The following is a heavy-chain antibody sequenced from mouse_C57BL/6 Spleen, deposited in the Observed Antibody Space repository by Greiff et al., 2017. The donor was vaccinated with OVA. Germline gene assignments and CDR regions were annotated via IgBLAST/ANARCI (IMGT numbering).Heavy chain of an antibody. CDR2: IHPNSGST. V-gene: IGHV1-64*01. Sequence: QVQLQQPGAELVKPGASVKLSCNASGYTFTSYWMHWVKQRPGQGLEWIGMIHPNSGSTNYNEKFKSKATLTVDKSSSTAYMQLSSLTSEDSAVYYCARSYGNYLAWFAYWGQGTLVTVSA. J-gene: IGHJ3*01. CDR1: GYTFTSYW. CDR3: ARSYGNYLAWFAY. D-gene: IGHD2-1*01.